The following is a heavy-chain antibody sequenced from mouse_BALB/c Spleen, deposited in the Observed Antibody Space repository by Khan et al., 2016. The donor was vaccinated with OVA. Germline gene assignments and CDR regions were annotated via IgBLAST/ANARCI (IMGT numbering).Heavy chain of an antibody. CDR2: IIPNNGGT. CDR1: GYTFTDYN. D-gene: IGHD2-2*01. V-gene: IGHV1-18*01. Sequence: VRLQQSGPELVKPGASVKIPCKASGYTFTDYNMAWVKQSHGKSLEWIGDIIPNNGGTIYNQKFKGKATLTVDKSSSTAYMELRSLTSEDTAVYYCARDGYGGFAYWGQGTLVTVSA. CDR3: ARDGYGGFAY. J-gene: IGHJ3*01.